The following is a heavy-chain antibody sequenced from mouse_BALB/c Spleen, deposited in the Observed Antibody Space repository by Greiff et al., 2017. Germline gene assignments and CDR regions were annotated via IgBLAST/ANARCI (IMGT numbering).Heavy chain of an antibody. CDR3: ARGGYGSGYFDV. D-gene: IGHD1-1*01. J-gene: IGHJ1*01. V-gene: IGHV5-6-5*01. CDR1: GFTFSSYA. Sequence: EVMLVESGGGLVKPGGSLKLSCAASGFTFSSYAMSWVRQTPEKRLEWVASISSGGSTYYPDSVKGRFTISRDNARNILYLQMSSLRSEDTAMYYCARGGYGSGYFDVWGAGTTVTVSS. CDR2: ISSGGST.